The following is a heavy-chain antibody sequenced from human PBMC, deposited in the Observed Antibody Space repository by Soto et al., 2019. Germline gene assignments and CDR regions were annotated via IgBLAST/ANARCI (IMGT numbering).Heavy chain of an antibody. CDR3: ATTRRNWNGYYYYGMDV. CDR1: GYTLTELS. J-gene: IGHJ6*02. Sequence: ASVKVSCKVSGYTLTELSMHWVRQAPGKGLEWMGGFVPEDGETIYAQKFQGRVTMTEDTSTDTAYMELSSLRSEDTAVYYCATTRRNWNGYYYYGMDVWGQGTTVTVSS. V-gene: IGHV1-24*01. D-gene: IGHD1-20*01. CDR2: FVPEDGET.